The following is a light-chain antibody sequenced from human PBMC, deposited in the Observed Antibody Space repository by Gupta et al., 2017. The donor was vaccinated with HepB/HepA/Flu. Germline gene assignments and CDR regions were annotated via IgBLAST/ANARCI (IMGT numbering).Light chain of an antibody. CDR2: VNN. CDR1: SSNIGAGYD. V-gene: IGLV1-40*01. CDR3: QAYDSSLSGWV. J-gene: IGLJ1*01. Sequence: QSVLTQPPSVSGAPGQRVPISCIGSSSNIGAGYDVHWYQQLPGATPKVLIYVNNNRPSGVPDRFSGSKSGTSASLAITGLQAEDEADYYCQAYDSSLSGWVFGTGTKVTVL.